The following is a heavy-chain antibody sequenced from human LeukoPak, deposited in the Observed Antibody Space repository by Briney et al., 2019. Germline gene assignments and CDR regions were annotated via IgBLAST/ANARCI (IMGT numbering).Heavy chain of an antibody. V-gene: IGHV6-1*01. CDR2: TYYRSAGSN. CDR1: GDSVPPHIGA. CDR3: ARDQGGFDA. Sequence: SQTLSLTCVISGDSVPPHIGAWNWIRQSPSRGLEWLGRTYYRSAGSNEYAVSVQNRIIIHPDTSRNQFSLQLSSVTPEDTAVYYCARDQGGFDAWGQGILVTVSS. J-gene: IGHJ4*01. D-gene: IGHD2-15*01.